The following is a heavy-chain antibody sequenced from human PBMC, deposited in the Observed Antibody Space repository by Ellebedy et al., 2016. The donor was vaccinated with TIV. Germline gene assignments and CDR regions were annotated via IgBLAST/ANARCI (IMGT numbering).Heavy chain of an antibody. V-gene: IGHV3-30*03. Sequence: PGGSLRLSCAASGFTFSSYGMHWVRQAPGKGLEWVTVISYDGSNKYYADSVKGRFTISRDNSKNTLYLQMNSLRAEDTAVYYCARDPPGIAASGPYKWGQGTLVTVSS. D-gene: IGHD6-13*01. CDR1: GFTFSSYG. CDR3: ARDPPGIAASGPYK. J-gene: IGHJ4*02. CDR2: ISYDGSNK.